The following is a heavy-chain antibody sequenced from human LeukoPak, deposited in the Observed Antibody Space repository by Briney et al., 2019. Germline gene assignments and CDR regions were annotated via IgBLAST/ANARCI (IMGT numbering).Heavy chain of an antibody. Sequence: PSETLSLTCAGYGVSFSGYYWSWLRQPPGKGLEGGGEINHSGSTNYNPSLKSRVTISVDTSKNQFSLKLSSVTAADTAVYYCARIDYYDSSGYYYERGGWFDPWGQGTLVTVSS. CDR2: INHSGST. J-gene: IGHJ5*02. CDR3: ARIDYYDSSGYYYERGGWFDP. D-gene: IGHD3-22*01. V-gene: IGHV4-34*01. CDR1: GVSFSGYY.